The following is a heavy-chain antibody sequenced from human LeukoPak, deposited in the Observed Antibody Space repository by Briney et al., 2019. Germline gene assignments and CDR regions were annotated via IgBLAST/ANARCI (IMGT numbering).Heavy chain of an antibody. Sequence: SETLSLTCTVSGGSISSGGYYWSWIRQHPGKGLEWIGYIYYSGSTYYDPSLKSRVTISVDTSKNQFSLKLSSVTAADTAVYYFAGGGDTAMAEYYFDYWGQGTLVTVSS. CDR3: AGGGDTAMAEYYFDY. V-gene: IGHV4-31*03. CDR2: IYYSGST. D-gene: IGHD5-18*01. CDR1: GGSISSGGYY. J-gene: IGHJ4*02.